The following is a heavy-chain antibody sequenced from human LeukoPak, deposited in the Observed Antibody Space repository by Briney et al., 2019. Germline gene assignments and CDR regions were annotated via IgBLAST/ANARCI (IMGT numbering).Heavy chain of an antibody. Sequence: GRSLRLSCAASGFTFDDYAMHWVRQAPGKGLEWVSGISWNSGSIGYADSVKGRFTISRDNTKNSLYLQMNSLRAEDTALYYCAKDIGVVTAIGGFDYWGQGTLVTVSS. CDR2: ISWNSGSI. CDR3: AKDIGVVTAIGGFDY. J-gene: IGHJ4*02. V-gene: IGHV3-9*01. CDR1: GFTFDDYA. D-gene: IGHD2-21*02.